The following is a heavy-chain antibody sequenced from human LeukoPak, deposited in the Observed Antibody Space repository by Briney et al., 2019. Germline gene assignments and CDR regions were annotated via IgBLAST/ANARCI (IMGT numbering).Heavy chain of an antibody. D-gene: IGHD6-13*01. J-gene: IGHJ4*02. CDR2: ISYDGSNK. CDR1: GFTFSSYA. V-gene: IGHV3-30*01. CDR3: ARDLGSSAAAGLFDY. Sequence: PGGSLRLSCAASGFTFSSYAMHWVRQAPGKGLEWVAVISYDGSNKYYADSVKGRFTISRDNSKNTLYLQMNSLRAEDTAVYYCARDLGSSAAAGLFDYWGQGTLVTVSS.